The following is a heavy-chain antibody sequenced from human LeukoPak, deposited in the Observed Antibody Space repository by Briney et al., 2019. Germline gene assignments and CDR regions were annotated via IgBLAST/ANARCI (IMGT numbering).Heavy chain of an antibody. J-gene: IGHJ2*01. Sequence: SQTLSLTCAISGDSVSSNSVTWNWIRQSPSRGFEWLGRTYYRSKWYNDYAVSVKSRITINPDTSKNQFSLQLNSVTPEDTAVYYCTRAGSYGYYWYFDLWGRGTLVTVSS. CDR3: TRAGSYGYYWYFDL. V-gene: IGHV6-1*01. CDR1: GDSVSSNSVT. CDR2: TYYRSKWYN. D-gene: IGHD5-18*01.